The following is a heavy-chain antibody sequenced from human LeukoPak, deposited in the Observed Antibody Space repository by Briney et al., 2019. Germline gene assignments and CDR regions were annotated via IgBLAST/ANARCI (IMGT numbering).Heavy chain of an antibody. CDR3: AKDRIAVAGSLDY. CDR1: GFTFSSYG. CDR2: IRYDGSNK. J-gene: IGHJ4*02. D-gene: IGHD6-19*01. V-gene: IGHV3-30*02. Sequence: PGGSLRLSCAASGFTFSSYGMHWVRQAPGKGLEWVAFIRYDGSNKYYADSVKGRFTISRDNSKNTPYLQMNSLRAEDTAVYYCAKDRIAVAGSLDYWGQGTLVTVSS.